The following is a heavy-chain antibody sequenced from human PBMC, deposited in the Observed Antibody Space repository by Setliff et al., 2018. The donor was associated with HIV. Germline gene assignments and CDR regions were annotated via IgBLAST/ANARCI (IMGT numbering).Heavy chain of an antibody. CDR1: GASISSYY. D-gene: IGHD5-18*01. Sequence: NPSETLFLTCKVSGASISSYYWSWIRQPPGKGLEWIGCISHSGNTNFNPSLNSRVTISLDTSKNQFSLSLTSVTAADTAVYYCARRGRTGNSYVLNWFDPWGQGTLVTV. J-gene: IGHJ5*02. V-gene: IGHV4-59*12. CDR2: ISHSGNT. CDR3: ARRGRTGNSYVLNWFDP.